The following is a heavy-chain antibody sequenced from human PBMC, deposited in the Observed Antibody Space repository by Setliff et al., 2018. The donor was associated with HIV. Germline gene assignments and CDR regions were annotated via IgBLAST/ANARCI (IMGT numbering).Heavy chain of an antibody. CDR2: TFTSGIT. CDR1: GGSISGYF. J-gene: IGHJ4*02. Sequence: SETLSLTCTVSGGSISGYFWSWIRQPAGKGLEWIGRTFTSGITNYSPSLKSRVTMSVDTSKNQFSLNLTSVTAADTAVYYCAREPKGGDDGALDYWGQGTLVTVSS. D-gene: IGHD3-16*01. V-gene: IGHV4-4*07. CDR3: AREPKGGDDGALDY.